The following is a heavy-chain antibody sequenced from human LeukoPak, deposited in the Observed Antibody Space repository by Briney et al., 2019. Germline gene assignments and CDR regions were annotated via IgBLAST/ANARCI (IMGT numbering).Heavy chain of an antibody. Sequence: ASVKVSCKASGYTFTGYYMHWVRQAPGQGLEWMGWINPNSGGTNYAQKFQGRVTMTRDTSISTAYMELSRLRSDDAAVYYCASSSTYDFWSGFPGDYYYGMDVWGQGTTVTVSS. J-gene: IGHJ6*02. CDR1: GYTFTGYY. CDR3: ASSSTYDFWSGFPGDYYYGMDV. V-gene: IGHV1-2*02. CDR2: INPNSGGT. D-gene: IGHD3-3*01.